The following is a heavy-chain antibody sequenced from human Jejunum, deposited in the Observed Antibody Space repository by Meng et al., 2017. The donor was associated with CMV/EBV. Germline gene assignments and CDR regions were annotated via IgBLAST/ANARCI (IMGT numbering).Heavy chain of an antibody. Sequence: LSCAASGFTFSDYAMAWVRQTPEKGLEGVSTISNSGGATHYTDSVKGRFTISRDNSNNMLYLQMSSLRAEDTALYYCATDVGVIFYGSWGQGTLVTVSS. CDR3: ATDVGVIFYGS. V-gene: IGHV3-23*01. CDR1: GFTFSDYA. CDR2: ISNSGGAT. J-gene: IGHJ4*02. D-gene: IGHD3-10*01.